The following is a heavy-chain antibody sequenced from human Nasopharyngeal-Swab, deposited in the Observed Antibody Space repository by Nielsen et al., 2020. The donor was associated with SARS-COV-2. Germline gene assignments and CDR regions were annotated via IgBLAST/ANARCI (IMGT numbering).Heavy chain of an antibody. CDR1: GFTFSSYD. Sequence: GESLKISCAASGFTFSSYDMHWVRQATGKGLEWVSAIGTAGDTYYPGSVKGRFTISRENAKNSLYLQMNSPRAGDTAVYYCARERTDCSGGSCYYYGMDVWGQGTTVTVSS. CDR3: ARERTDCSGGSCYYYGMDV. D-gene: IGHD2-15*01. V-gene: IGHV3-13*01. J-gene: IGHJ6*02. CDR2: IGTAGDT.